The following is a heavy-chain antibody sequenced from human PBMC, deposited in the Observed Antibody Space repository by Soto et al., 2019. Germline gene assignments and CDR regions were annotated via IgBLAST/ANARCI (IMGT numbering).Heavy chain of an antibody. CDR2: ISYDGSNK. CDR1: GFTFSSYG. J-gene: IGHJ4*02. Sequence: GGSLRLSCAASGFTFSSYGMHWVRQAPGKGLEWVAVISYDGSNKYYADSVKGRFTISRDNSKNTLYLQMNSLRAEDTAVYYCAKDRRGGVIVTLFDYWGQGTLVTVSS. V-gene: IGHV3-30*18. CDR3: AKDRRGGVIVTLFDY. D-gene: IGHD3-16*02.